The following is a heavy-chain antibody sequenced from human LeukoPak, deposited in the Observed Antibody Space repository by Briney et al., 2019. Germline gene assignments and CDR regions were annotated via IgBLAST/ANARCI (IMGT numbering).Heavy chain of an antibody. V-gene: IGHV3-9*01. J-gene: IGHJ4*02. CDR3: AKDTEPSYYDSSGYPAPYFDY. CDR1: GFTFDDYA. CDR2: ISWNSGSI. D-gene: IGHD3-22*01. Sequence: GRSLRLSCAASGFTFDDYAMHWVRQAPGKGLEWVSGISWNSGSIGYADSVKGRFTISRDNAKNSLYLQMNSLRAEDTALYYCAKDTEPSYYDSSGYPAPYFDYWGQGTLVTVSS.